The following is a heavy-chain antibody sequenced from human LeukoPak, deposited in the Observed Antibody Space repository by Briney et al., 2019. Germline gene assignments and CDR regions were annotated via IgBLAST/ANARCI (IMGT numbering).Heavy chain of an antibody. CDR3: AKTDPNDYVWGSYRGPFDY. V-gene: IGHV3-23*01. Sequence: GGSLRLSCAASGFIFSNYAMSWVRQAPGQGLDWVAGITGSGANTYYADSVKGRFTISRDNSRNTLSLQMNSLRAEDTVMYYCAKTDPNDYVWGSYRGPFDYWGQGTLVSVSS. D-gene: IGHD3-16*02. CDR2: ITGSGANT. CDR1: GFIFSNYA. J-gene: IGHJ4*02.